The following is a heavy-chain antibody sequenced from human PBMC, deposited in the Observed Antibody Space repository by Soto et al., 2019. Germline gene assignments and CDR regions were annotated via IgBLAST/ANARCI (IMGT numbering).Heavy chain of an antibody. V-gene: IGHV1-46*03. J-gene: IGHJ4*02. CDR3: TRVYCSGGSCYSIDS. Sequence: QVQLVQSGAEVKKPGASVKVSCKASGYTFTSYYMHWVRQAPGQGLEWMGIINPSNSTTYAQKFQGRVTMTRDASTSTVYMELSRLRSEDTAVYYCTRVYCSGGSCYSIDSWGQGTLVTVSS. D-gene: IGHD2-15*01. CDR1: GYTFTSYY. CDR2: INPSNST.